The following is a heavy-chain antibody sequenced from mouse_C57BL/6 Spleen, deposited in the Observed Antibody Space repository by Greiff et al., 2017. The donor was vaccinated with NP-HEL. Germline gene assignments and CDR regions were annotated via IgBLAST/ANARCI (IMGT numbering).Heavy chain of an antibody. CDR1: GYTFTSYV. D-gene: IGHD2-1*01. CDR3: AIEGNYVDWYFDV. V-gene: IGHV1-14*01. CDR2: IYPYNDGT. J-gene: IGHJ1*03. Sequence: EVQVVESGPELVKPGASVKMSCKASGYTFTSYVMHWVKQKPGQGLEWIGYIYPYNDGTKYNEKFKGKATLTSDKSSSTAYMELSSLTSEDSAVYYCAIEGNYVDWYFDVWGTGTTVTVSS.